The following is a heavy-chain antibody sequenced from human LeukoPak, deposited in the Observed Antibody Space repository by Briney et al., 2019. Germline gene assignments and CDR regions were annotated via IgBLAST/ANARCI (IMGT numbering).Heavy chain of an antibody. CDR2: IWYDGSNK. J-gene: IGHJ4*02. D-gene: IGHD6-19*01. CDR1: GFTLSIYG. CDR3: ARFRGVAVTAPLDY. Sequence: GRSLRLSSAASGFTLSIYGMHWVRQAPGKGGGWVGAIWYDGSNKYYADSVRGGYSISRDNSKNTQYQQMNSLRNEDTAVYYCARFRGVAVTAPLDYWGQGTLVTVSS. V-gene: IGHV3-33*01.